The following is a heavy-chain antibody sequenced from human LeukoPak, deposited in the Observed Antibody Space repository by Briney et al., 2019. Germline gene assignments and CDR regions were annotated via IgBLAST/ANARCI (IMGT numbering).Heavy chain of an antibody. CDR3: ARDVHYCSGGSCYSYFDY. CDR1: GYTFNSHG. V-gene: IGHV1-18*01. CDR2: ISAYNGNT. J-gene: IGHJ4*02. D-gene: IGHD2-15*01. Sequence: AASVKVSCKASGYTFNSHGISWVRQAPGQGLEWMGWISAYNGNTNYAQKLQGRVTMTTDTSTSTAYMELRSLRSDDTAVYYCARDVHYCSGGSCYSYFDYWGQGALVTVSS.